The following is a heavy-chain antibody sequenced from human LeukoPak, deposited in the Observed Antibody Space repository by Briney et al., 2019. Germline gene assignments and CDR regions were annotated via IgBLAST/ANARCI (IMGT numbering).Heavy chain of an antibody. CDR1: GYSFPTYR. Sequence: GESLKFCCMGSGYSFPTYRIACVRQMPGKGVEWMGIIYADESNIRYSPSFEGQVTISADKSISTAYLQWSSLKASDTAMYYCARPPSRGYSSSFEYWGQGTLVTVSS. CDR2: IYADESNI. J-gene: IGHJ4*02. D-gene: IGHD2-2*03. CDR3: ARPPSRGYSSSFEY. V-gene: IGHV5-51*01.